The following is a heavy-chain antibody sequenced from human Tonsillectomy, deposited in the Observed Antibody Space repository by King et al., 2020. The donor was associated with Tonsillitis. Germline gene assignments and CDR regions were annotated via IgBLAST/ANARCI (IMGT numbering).Heavy chain of an antibody. D-gene: IGHD3-16*01. CDR1: GFTFDDYA. CDR3: AKDIRRGGGLFDY. J-gene: IGHJ4*02. Sequence: VQLVESGGGLVQPGRSLRLSCAASGFTFDDYAMHWVRQAPGKGLEWVSGISWNSGSIGYADSVKGRFTISRDNAKNSLYLQMNRLRAEDTALYYCAKDIRRGGGLFDYWGQGTLVTVSS. V-gene: IGHV3-9*01. CDR2: ISWNSGSI.